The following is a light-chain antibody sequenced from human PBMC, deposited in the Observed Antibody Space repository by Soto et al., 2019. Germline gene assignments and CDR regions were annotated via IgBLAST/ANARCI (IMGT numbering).Light chain of an antibody. CDR1: YSDIGGYKH. Sequence: QSVLTQPASVSASPGQSITISCIGTYSDIGGYKHVSWYQQHPGKAPKLIIYDASNRPSGISNRFSASKSGNTASLTISGLQADDEADYYCASFRSGTILVFGSGTKVTVL. V-gene: IGLV2-14*03. CDR2: DAS. CDR3: ASFRSGTILV. J-gene: IGLJ1*01.